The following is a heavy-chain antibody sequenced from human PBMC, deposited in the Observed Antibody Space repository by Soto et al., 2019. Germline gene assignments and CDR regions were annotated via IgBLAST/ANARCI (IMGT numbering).Heavy chain of an antibody. CDR3: ARRGGRSWYFWFDP. J-gene: IGHJ5*02. Sequence: QLQLQESGPGLVKPSETLSLTCTVSGGSISSSSYYWGWIRQPPGKGLEWIGSIYYSGSTYYNPSLKSRVTLSVDTSKNQFSLKLSSVTAADTAAYYCARRGGRSWYFWFDPWCQGTLVTVSS. V-gene: IGHV4-39*01. CDR1: GGSISSSSYY. D-gene: IGHD6-13*01. CDR2: IYYSGST.